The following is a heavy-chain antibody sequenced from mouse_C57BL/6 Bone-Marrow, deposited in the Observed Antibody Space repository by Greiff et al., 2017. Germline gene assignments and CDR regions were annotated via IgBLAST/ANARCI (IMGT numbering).Heavy chain of an antibody. CDR1: GYTFTDYY. CDR2: INPDNGGT. CDR3: ANYGLLSY. D-gene: IGHD1-1*02. V-gene: IGHV1-19*01. Sequence: DVQLQESGPVLVKPGASVKMSCKASGYTFTDYYMNWVKQSHGKSLEWIGVINPDNGGTSYNQKFKGKATLTVDKSSSTAYMELNSLTSEDSAVYYCANYGLLSYWGQGTTLTVSS. J-gene: IGHJ2*01.